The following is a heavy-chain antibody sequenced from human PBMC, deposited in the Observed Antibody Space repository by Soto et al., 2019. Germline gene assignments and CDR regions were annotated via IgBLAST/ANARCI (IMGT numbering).Heavy chain of an antibody. Sequence: EVQLLESGGGLVQPGGSLRLSCAASGFTFSSYAMSWVRQAPGKVLEWVSAISGSGGSRYYADSVKGRFTISRDNSKNTLYQQMNSLKAEDTAVYYCAKDMADSSGYFGFDYWGQGTLVTVSS. J-gene: IGHJ4*02. CDR3: AKDMADSSGYFGFDY. D-gene: IGHD3-22*01. CDR1: GFTFSSYA. CDR2: ISGSGGSR. V-gene: IGHV3-23*01.